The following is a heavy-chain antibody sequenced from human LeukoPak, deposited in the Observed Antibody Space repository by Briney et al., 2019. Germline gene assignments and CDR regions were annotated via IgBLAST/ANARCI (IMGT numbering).Heavy chain of an antibody. D-gene: IGHD5-12*01. CDR3: AKHDVDIVATIVPLIDF. J-gene: IGHJ4*02. V-gene: IGHV3-23*01. CDR2: ISGSGGSI. CDR1: GFTFSSYA. Sequence: GGSLRLSCAASGFTFSSYAMSWVRQAPGKGLEGVSAISGSGGSIYYADSVRGRFTISRDNSKNTLYLPMNSLRAEDTAVYYCAKHDVDIVATIVPLIDFWGQGTLVTVSS.